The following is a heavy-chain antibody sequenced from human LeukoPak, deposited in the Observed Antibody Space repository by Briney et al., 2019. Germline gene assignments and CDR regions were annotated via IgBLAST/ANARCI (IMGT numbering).Heavy chain of an antibody. Sequence: PSETLSLTCTVSGGSISGYYWSWIRQPPGKGLEWIGYIYYSGSTNSNPSLKSRVTISVDTSKNQFSLKLSSVTAADPAVYYCARSAVRGVDYWGQGTLVTVSS. V-gene: IGHV4-59*01. CDR1: GGSISGYY. D-gene: IGHD3-10*01. CDR2: IYYSGST. J-gene: IGHJ4*02. CDR3: ARSAVRGVDY.